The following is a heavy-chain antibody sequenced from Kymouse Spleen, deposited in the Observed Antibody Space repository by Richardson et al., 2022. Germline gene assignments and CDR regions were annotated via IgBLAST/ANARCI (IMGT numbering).Heavy chain of an antibody. Sequence: QVQLVESGGGVVQPGRSLRLSCAASGFTFSSYGMHWVRQAPGKGLEWVAVISYDGSNKYYADSVKGRFTISRDNSKNTLYLQMNSLRAEDTAVYYCAKEKFGEFLFDYWGQGTLVTVSS. V-gene: IGHV3-30*18. D-gene: IGHD3-10*01. J-gene: IGHJ4*02. CDR1: GFTFSSYG. CDR2: ISYDGSNK. CDR3: AKEKFGEFLFDY.